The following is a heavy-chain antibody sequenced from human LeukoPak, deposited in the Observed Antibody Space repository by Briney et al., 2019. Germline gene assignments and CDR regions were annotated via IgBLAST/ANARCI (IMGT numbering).Heavy chain of an antibody. D-gene: IGHD3/OR15-3a*01. V-gene: IGHV4-39*07. CDR3: ARQEIGLRSFDP. CDR1: GGSISSSSYY. CDR2: IYYSGST. J-gene: IGHJ5*02. Sequence: SETLSLTCTVSGGSISSSSYYWGWIRQPPGKGLEWIGSIYYSGSTYYNPSLKSRVTISVDTSKNQFSLKLSSVTAADTAVYYCARQEIGLRSFDPWGQGTLTVSS.